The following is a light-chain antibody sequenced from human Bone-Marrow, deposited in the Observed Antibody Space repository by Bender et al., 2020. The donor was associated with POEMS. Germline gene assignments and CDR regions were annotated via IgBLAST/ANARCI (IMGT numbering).Light chain of an antibody. Sequence: QSVLTQPPSASGTPGQRVTISCSGGSSNIGAHAVNWYQHLPGTAPKLLIYSSHRRPSEVPDRFSGSKSDNTASLTISGLQADDEADYYCCSYAGGYVYVLGSGTKVTVL. CDR3: CSYAGGYVYV. CDR2: SSH. J-gene: IGLJ1*01. V-gene: IGLV1-44*01. CDR1: SSNIGAHA.